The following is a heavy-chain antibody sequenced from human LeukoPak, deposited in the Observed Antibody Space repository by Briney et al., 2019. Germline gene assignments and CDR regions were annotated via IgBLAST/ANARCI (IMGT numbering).Heavy chain of an antibody. Sequence: GGSLRLSCAASGFTFSGSAMHWVRQASGKGLEWVGRIRSKANHYATAYAASVKGRFTVSRDDPKNTAYLQMNSLKTEDTAVYYCTRLIVGATRSFDPWGQGTLVTVSS. CDR1: GFTFSGSA. CDR2: IRSKANHYAT. D-gene: IGHD1-26*01. CDR3: TRLIVGATRSFDP. J-gene: IGHJ5*02. V-gene: IGHV3-73*01.